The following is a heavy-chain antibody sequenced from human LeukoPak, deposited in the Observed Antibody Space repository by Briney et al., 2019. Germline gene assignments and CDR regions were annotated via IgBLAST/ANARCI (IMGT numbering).Heavy chain of an antibody. CDR1: GYTFTGYF. CDR2: INPKSGGT. CDR3: AKDYSGTFQTNAFDI. J-gene: IGHJ3*02. D-gene: IGHD5-12*01. V-gene: IGHV1-2*02. Sequence: ASVKVSCKAYGYTFTGYFIHWVRQAPGQGLEWMGWINPKSGGTNYQQKFQDRVTMTRDTSISTAYMEMSRLRSDDTAVYYCAKDYSGTFQTNAFDIWGQGTMVIVSS.